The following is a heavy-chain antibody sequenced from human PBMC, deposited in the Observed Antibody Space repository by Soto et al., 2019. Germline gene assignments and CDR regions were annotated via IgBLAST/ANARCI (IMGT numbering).Heavy chain of an antibody. Sequence: ASVKVSCKASGYTFTGYYMHWVRQASGQGLEWMGWINPNSGGTNYAQKFQGRVTMTRDTSISTAYMELSRLRSDDTAVYYCARAESVVATIYYFDYWGQGTLVTVSS. CDR2: INPNSGGT. CDR3: ARAESVVATIYYFDY. D-gene: IGHD5-12*01. J-gene: IGHJ4*02. V-gene: IGHV1-2*02. CDR1: GYTFTGYY.